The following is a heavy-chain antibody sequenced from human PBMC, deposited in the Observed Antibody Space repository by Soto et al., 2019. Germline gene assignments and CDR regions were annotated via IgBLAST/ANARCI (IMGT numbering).Heavy chain of an antibody. D-gene: IGHD2-15*01. CDR1: GYTFTSYA. J-gene: IGHJ6*03. CDR3: GRDLEDIATTTDYYYMDV. V-gene: IGHV1-3*01. CDR2: INAGNGNT. Sequence: ASVKVSCKASGYTFTSYAMHWVRQAPGQRLEWMGWINAGNGNTKYSQKFQGRVTITRDTSASTAYMELSSLRSEDTAVYYCGRDLEDIATTTDYYYMDVWGKGTTVTVS.